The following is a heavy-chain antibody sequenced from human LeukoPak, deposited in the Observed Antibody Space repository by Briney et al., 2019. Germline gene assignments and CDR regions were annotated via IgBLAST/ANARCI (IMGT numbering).Heavy chain of an antibody. CDR2: INHSGST. CDR1: GGSFSGYY. Sequence: PSETLSLTCAVYGGSFSGYYWSWIRQPPGKGLEWIGEINHSGSTNYNPSLKSRVTISVDTSKNQFSLKLSSVTAADTAVYYCARTGSPYCSGGSCYYYGMDVWGQGTTVTVSS. V-gene: IGHV4-34*01. J-gene: IGHJ6*02. CDR3: ARTGSPYCSGGSCYYYGMDV. D-gene: IGHD2-15*01.